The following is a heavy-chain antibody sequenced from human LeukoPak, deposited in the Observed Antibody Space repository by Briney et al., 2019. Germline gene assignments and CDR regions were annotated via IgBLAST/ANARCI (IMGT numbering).Heavy chain of an antibody. Sequence: SVKVSCKASGGTFSSYAISWVRQAPGQGLEWMGGIIPIFGTATYAQKFQGRVTITADESTSTAYMELSSLRSEDTAVYYCARAGPEGEQLAPFDYWGQGTLVTVSS. V-gene: IGHV1-69*13. CDR2: IIPIFGTA. J-gene: IGHJ4*02. CDR1: GGTFSSYA. D-gene: IGHD6-13*01. CDR3: ARAGPEGEQLAPFDY.